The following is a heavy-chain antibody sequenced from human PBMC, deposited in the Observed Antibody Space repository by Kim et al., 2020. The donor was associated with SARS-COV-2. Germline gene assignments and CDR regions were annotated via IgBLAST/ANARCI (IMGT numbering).Heavy chain of an antibody. J-gene: IGHJ6*02. CDR3: ARAPAWVGMDV. D-gene: IGHD1-26*01. CDR2: MNPNSGNT. Sequence: ASVKVSCKASGYTFTTYDINWVRQATGQGPEWMGWMNPNSGNTGYAQKFQGRVTMTRNTSISTAYMELNSLRSEDTAVYYCARAPAWVGMDVWGQGTTVTVSS. CDR1: GYTFTTYD. V-gene: IGHV1-8*01.